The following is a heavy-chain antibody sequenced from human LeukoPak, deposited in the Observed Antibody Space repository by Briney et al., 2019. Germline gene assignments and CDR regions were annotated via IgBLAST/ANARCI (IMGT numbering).Heavy chain of an antibody. V-gene: IGHV3-74*01. CDR3: TRGYGDWFDL. CDR2: INSDGSST. CDR1: GFTFSSYW. D-gene: IGHD4-17*01. J-gene: IGHJ5*02. Sequence: GGSLRLSCAASGFTFSSYWMHWVRQAPGKGLVWVSRINSDGSSTYYADSVKGRFSISRDNAKNTLYLQMNSLRAEDTAVYYCTRGYGDWFDLWGQGTLVTVSS.